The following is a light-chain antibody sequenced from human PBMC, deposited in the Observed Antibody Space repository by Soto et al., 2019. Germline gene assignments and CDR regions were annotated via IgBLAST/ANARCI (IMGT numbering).Light chain of an antibody. CDR1: QSITTW. Sequence: DIQMTQSPSTLSASVGDGVTITCRASQSITTWLAWYQQKPGKAPKLLIYDASKLEIGVPSRFSGSGSGTEFTLTISSLQPDDFASYYCQQYSSYWTFGQGTKVDIK. V-gene: IGKV1-5*01. CDR2: DAS. J-gene: IGKJ1*01. CDR3: QQYSSYWT.